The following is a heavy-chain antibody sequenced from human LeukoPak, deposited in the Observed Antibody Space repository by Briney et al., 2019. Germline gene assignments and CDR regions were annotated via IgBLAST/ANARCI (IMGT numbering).Heavy chain of an antibody. CDR3: ARVSPWIQLWEAFDY. CDR1: GFTFSSYA. V-gene: IGHV3-30-3*01. J-gene: IGHJ4*02. CDR2: ISYNGSNK. Sequence: GGSLRLSCAASGFTFSSYAMHWVRQAPGKGLEWVAVISYNGSNKYYADSVKGRFTISRDNSKNTLYLQMNSLRAEDTAVYYCARVSPWIQLWEAFDYWGQGTLVTVSS. D-gene: IGHD5-18*01.